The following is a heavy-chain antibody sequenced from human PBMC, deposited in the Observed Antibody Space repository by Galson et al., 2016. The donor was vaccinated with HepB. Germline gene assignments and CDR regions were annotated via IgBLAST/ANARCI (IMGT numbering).Heavy chain of an antibody. D-gene: IGHD1/OR15-1a*01. V-gene: IGHV3-30*18. CDR2: ISYDGSDK. Sequence: SLRLSCAASGFIFSNYGMHWVRQAPGKGLEWVTVISYDGSDKYYADSVKGRFSISRDNLRATVYLHMNSLRGEDTAVYYCAKNPINKNYFYMDLWGTGTTVIVSS. CDR3: AKNPINKNYFYMDL. J-gene: IGHJ6*03. CDR1: GFIFSNYG.